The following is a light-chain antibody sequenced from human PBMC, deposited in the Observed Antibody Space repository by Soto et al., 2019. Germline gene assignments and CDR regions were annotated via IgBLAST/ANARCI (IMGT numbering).Light chain of an antibody. V-gene: IGKV1-5*03. CDR2: KAS. J-gene: IGKJ2*01. CDR3: EQYSGYYT. Sequence: DIQMTQSPSALSASVGDRVTITCRASQRISRWLAWYQQKPGKAPKVLIYKASTLAGGVPSRFSGSGSGTEFTHTTSIPQADDVATYYAEQYSGYYTFGQGTKLEI. CDR1: QRISRW.